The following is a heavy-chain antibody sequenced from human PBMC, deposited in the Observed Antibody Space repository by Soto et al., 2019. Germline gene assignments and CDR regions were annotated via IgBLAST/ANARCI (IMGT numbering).Heavy chain of an antibody. CDR1: GGSITSSSY. CDR2: IYSTGNT. CDR3: RSSSRYSTDV. V-gene: IGHV4-39*01. Sequence: QLQLQESGPGLVKPSETLSLSCTVSGGSITSSSYWGWIRQPPGKGLEWIGSIYSTGNTYYNPSLXXRVTISADTSKNQFSRNLSSVTAAATAVYYCRSSSRYSTDVWGQGTTVYVSS. D-gene: IGHD6-13*01. J-gene: IGHJ6*02.